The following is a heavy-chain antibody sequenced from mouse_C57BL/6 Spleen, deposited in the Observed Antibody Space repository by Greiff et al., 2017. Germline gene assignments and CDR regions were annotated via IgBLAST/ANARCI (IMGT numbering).Heavy chain of an antibody. J-gene: IGHJ2*01. CDR2: ISSGGDYI. V-gene: IGHV5-9-1*02. D-gene: IGHD2-3*01. CDR1: GFTFSSYA. Sequence: DVMLVESGEGLVKPGGSLKLSCAASGFTFSSYAMSWVRQTPEKRLEWVAYISSGGDYIYYADTVKGRFTISRDNARNTLYLQMSSLKSEDTAMYYCTREGDGFDYWGQGTTLTVSS. CDR3: TREGDGFDY.